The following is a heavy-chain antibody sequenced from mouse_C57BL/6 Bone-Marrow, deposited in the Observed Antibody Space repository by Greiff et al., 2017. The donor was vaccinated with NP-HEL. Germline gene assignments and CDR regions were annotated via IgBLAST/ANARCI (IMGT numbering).Heavy chain of an antibody. Sequence: QVQLQQPGAELVKPGASVKMSCKASGYTFTSYWITWVKQRPGQGLEWIGDIYPGSGSTNYNEKFKSKATLTVDTSSSTAYMQRSRLTSEDSAVYDFARSSAQATAYWGQGTLVTVSA. CDR1: GYTFTSYW. V-gene: IGHV1-55*01. D-gene: IGHD3-2*02. CDR3: ARSSAQATAY. J-gene: IGHJ3*01. CDR2: IYPGSGST.